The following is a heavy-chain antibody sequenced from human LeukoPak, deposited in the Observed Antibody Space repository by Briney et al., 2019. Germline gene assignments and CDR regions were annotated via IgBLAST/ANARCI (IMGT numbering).Heavy chain of an antibody. J-gene: IGHJ4*02. Sequence: GASVKVSCKASGYTFTNNYIHWVRQAPGQGLEWVGIINPSSGDTSYAQKFQGRATMTRDMPTSTVYMDLSSPRSEDTAVYYCARGTPRPATALDYWGQGTLVTVSS. CDR3: ARGTPRPATALDY. CDR2: INPSSGDT. D-gene: IGHD6-6*01. CDR1: GYTFTNNY. V-gene: IGHV1-46*01.